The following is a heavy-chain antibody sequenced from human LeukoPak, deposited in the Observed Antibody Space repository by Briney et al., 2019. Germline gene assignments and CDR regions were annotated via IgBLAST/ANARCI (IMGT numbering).Heavy chain of an antibody. CDR3: AKDLAGSGSYSFDY. V-gene: IGHV3-23*01. Sequence: TGGSLRLSWAASGFTFSNYAMNWVRQAPGRGLEWVSAVSGSGGSTYYADSVKGRFTISRDNSKKTLYLQMNGLRAEDTAVYYCAKDLAGSGSYSFDYWGQGTLVTVSS. D-gene: IGHD1-26*01. CDR1: GFTFSNYA. J-gene: IGHJ4*02. CDR2: VSGSGGST.